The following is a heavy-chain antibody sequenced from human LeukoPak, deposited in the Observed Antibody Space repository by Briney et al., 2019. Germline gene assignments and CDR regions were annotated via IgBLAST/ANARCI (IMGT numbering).Heavy chain of an antibody. CDR1: GYTFTDNH. D-gene: IGHD7-27*01. J-gene: IGHJ3*02. Sequence: ASVKVSCKASGYTFTDNHMYWIRQAPGQGPECMGWINPNSGGTNYAQKFQGRITMTRDTSISTAYMTPSRLTSDDTAIYFCARELGRNAFDIWGQGTMVTVSP. CDR3: ARELGRNAFDI. V-gene: IGHV1-2*02. CDR2: INPNSGGT.